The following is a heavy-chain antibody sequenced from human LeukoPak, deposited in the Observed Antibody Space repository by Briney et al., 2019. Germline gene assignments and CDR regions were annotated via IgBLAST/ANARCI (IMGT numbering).Heavy chain of an antibody. J-gene: IGHJ3*02. D-gene: IGHD1-26*01. CDR1: GGSISSYY. Sequence: SETLSLTCTVSGGSISSYYWSWIRQPPGKGLEWIWYIYYSGSTNYNPSLKSRVTISVDTSKNQFSLKLSSVTAADTAVYYCARRLNSGSHHDAFDIWGQGTMVTVSS. CDR2: IYYSGST. CDR3: ARRLNSGSHHDAFDI. V-gene: IGHV4-59*08.